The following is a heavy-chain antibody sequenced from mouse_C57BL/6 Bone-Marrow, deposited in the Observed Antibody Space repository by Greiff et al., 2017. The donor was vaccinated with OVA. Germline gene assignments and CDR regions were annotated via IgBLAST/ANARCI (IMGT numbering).Heavy chain of an antibody. J-gene: IGHJ3*01. CDR3: ARHGIYYGNYVGFAY. D-gene: IGHD2-1*01. CDR1: GYTFTEYT. V-gene: IGHV1-62-2*01. CDR2: FSPGSGSI. Sequence: VKVVESGAELVKPGASVKLSCKASGYTFTEYTIHWVKQRSGQGLEWIGWFSPGSGSIKYNEKFKDKATLTADKSSSTVYMELSRLTSEDSAVYFCARHGIYYGNYVGFAYWGQGTLVTVSA.